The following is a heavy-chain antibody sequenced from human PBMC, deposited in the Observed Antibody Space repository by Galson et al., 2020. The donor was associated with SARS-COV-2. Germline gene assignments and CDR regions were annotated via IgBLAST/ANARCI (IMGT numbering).Heavy chain of an antibody. CDR1: GFTFSNAW. D-gene: IGHD1-26*01. J-gene: IGHJ6*03. V-gene: IGHV3-15*01. CDR3: TTLERLSGGYSFYYYYYMDV. CDR2: IKSKTDGGTT. Sequence: GESLKISCAASGFTFSNAWMSWVRQAPGKGLEWVGRIKSKTDGGTTDYAAPVKGRFTISRDDSKNTLYLQMNSLKTEDTAVYYCTTLERLSGGYSFYYYYYMDVWGKGTTVTVSS.